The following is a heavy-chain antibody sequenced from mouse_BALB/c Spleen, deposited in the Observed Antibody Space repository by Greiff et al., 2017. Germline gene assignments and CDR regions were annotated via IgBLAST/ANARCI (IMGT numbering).Heavy chain of an antibody. CDR3: ARGDYYGSSYDWYFDV. J-gene: IGHJ1*01. D-gene: IGHD1-1*01. V-gene: IGHV1-14*01. CDR1: GYTFTSYV. Sequence: VHVKQSGPELVKPGASVKMSCKASGYTFTSYVMHWVKQKPGQGLEWIGYINPYNDGTKYNEKFKGKATLTSDKSSSTAYMELSSLTSEDSAVYYCARGDYYGSSYDWYFDVWGAGTTVTVSS. CDR2: INPYNDGT.